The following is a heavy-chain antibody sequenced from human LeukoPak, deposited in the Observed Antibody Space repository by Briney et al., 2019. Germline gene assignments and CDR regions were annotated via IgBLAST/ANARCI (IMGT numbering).Heavy chain of an antibody. V-gene: IGHV4-39*01. J-gene: IGHJ6*03. Sequence: NPSETLSLTCTVSGGSISSSSYYWGWIRQPPGKGLEWIGSIYYSGSTYYNPSLKSRVTISVDTSKSQFSLKLSSVTAADTAVYYCARVDILTGYSSYGYYYVDVWGKGTTVTVSS. CDR3: ARVDILTGYSSYGYYYVDV. CDR1: GGSISSSSYY. D-gene: IGHD3-9*01. CDR2: IYYSGST.